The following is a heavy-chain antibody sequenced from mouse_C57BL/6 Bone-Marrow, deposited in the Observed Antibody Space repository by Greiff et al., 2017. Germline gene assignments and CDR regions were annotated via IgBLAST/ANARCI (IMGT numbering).Heavy chain of an antibody. CDR3: ARPITTVVYYYAMDY. CDR1: GFNIKNTY. D-gene: IGHD1-1*01. J-gene: IGHJ4*01. V-gene: IGHV14-3*01. CDR2: IDPANGNT. Sequence: EVKLVESVAELVRPGASVKLSCTASGFNIKNTYMHWVKQRPEQGLEWIGRIDPANGNTKYAPKFQGKATITADTSSNTAYLQLSSLTSEDTAIYYCARPITTVVYYYAMDYWGQGTSVTVSS.